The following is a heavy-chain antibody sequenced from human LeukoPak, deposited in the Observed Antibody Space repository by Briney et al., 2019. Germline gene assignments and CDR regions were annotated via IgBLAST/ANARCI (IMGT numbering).Heavy chain of an antibody. J-gene: IGHJ4*02. CDR3: AKPMRSWDTSIDQ. CDR2: IYYSGST. Sequence: SETLSLTCTVSGASMSSYYWSWFRQPPGKGLEWIAYIYYSGSTKYNPSLKSRVTASLDMSRNQFSLNLSPATAADTAVYYCAKPMRSWDTSIDQWGQGTRVIVSS. V-gene: IGHV4-59*01. CDR1: GASMSSYY. D-gene: IGHD1-26*01.